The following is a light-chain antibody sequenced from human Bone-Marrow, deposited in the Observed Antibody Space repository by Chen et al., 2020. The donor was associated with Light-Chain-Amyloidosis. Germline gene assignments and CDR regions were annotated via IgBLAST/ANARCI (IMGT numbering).Light chain of an antibody. Sequence: QSALTQPRSVSGSPGQTVTISCTGTSSDVGAYNYVAWYQQHSGEAPKFIIYDVDKRPSGVPDRCSGSKSGNTASLTISGLQREDDADYYCSSYTGADNFLVFGSGTSVTVL. J-gene: IGLJ1*01. CDR2: DVD. CDR3: SSYTGADNFLV. V-gene: IGLV2-11*01. CDR1: SSDVGAYNY.